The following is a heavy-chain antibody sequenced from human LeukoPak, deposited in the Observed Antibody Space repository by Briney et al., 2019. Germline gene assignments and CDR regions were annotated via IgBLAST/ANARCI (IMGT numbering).Heavy chain of an antibody. CDR1: GFTFSSYW. D-gene: IGHD2-2*01. CDR2: INSDGSNT. V-gene: IGHV3-74*01. Sequence: GGSLRLSCAASGFTFSSYWMHWVRQVPGKGLVWVSRINSDGSNTRYADSVKGRFTISRDNSKNTLYVQMNSLRAEDTAVYYCARDRTSRENDEKFDYWGQGSLVTVSS. J-gene: IGHJ4*02. CDR3: ARDRTSRENDEKFDY.